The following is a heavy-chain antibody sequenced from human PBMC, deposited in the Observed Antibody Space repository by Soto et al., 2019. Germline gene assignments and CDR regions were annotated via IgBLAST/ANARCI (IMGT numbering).Heavy chain of an antibody. J-gene: IGHJ6*02. D-gene: IGHD6-19*01. V-gene: IGHV3-30*04. CDR2: ISYDGRNE. CDR3: ARGISNIAVAGQYYYYSGLDV. Sequence: PGVSLRLSCAAAGFSFSHYARYWVRQAPGKGLEWVAVISYDGRNEYYADSVKGRFIISRDNSRESVFLQMDNLRPEDTAVYFCARGISNIAVAGQYYYYSGLDVWGQGTTVTVSS. CDR1: GFSFSHYA.